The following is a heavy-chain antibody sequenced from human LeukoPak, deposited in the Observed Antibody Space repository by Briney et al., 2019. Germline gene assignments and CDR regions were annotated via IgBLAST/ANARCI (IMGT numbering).Heavy chain of an antibody. CDR1: GFTFSSYA. J-gene: IGHJ4*02. V-gene: IGHV3-23*01. CDR3: AKDLGTYYYDSSGYFDY. D-gene: IGHD3-22*01. Sequence: GGSLRLSCAASGFTFSSYAMSWVRQAPGKGLEWVSAISGSGGSTYYADSVKGRFTISRDNSKNTLYLQMNSLRAEDTAVYYCAKDLGTYYYDSSGYFDYWGQGTLVTISS. CDR2: ISGSGGST.